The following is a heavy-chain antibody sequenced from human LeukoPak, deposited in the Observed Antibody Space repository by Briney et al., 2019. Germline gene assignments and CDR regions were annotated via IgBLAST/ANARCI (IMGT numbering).Heavy chain of an antibody. CDR2: ITTSRRYI. V-gene: IGHV3-21*01. J-gene: IGHJ6*02. CDR3: ASHIVVVTAMRYCAMDV. CDR1: ALSFGSYD. Sequence: PRGTLRLSCPATALSFGSYDRNWVRQAQGKGREWVSSITTSRRYIYNADSVKGLFSVSRDNAKNSLYLQMNSLRAEDAAVYYCASHIVVVTAMRYCAMDVWGQGTTVTVSS. D-gene: IGHD2-2*01.